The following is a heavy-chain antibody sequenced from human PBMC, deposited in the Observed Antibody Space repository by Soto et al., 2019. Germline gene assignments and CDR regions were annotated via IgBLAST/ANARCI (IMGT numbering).Heavy chain of an antibody. CDR3: AKELPLGGELPPRGRYFDY. Sequence: GGSLRLSCAASGFTFSSYAMSWVRQAPGKGLEWVSAISGSGGSTYYADSVKGRFTISRDNSKNTLYLQMNSLRAEDTAVYYCAKELPLGGELPPRGRYFDYWGQGTLVTVSS. CDR1: GFTFSSYA. V-gene: IGHV3-23*01. CDR2: ISGSGGST. D-gene: IGHD1-26*01. J-gene: IGHJ4*02.